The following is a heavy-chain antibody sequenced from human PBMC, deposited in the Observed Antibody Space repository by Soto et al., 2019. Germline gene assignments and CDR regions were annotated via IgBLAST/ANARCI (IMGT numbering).Heavy chain of an antibody. J-gene: IGHJ4*02. CDR2: IYYSGST. V-gene: IGHV4-59*01. Sequence: SETLSLTCTVSGCSISIYYWSWIRQPPGKGLEWIGYIYYSGSTNYNPSLKSRVTISVDTSKNQFSLKLSSVTAADTAVYYCARGPPTYNWGQGTLVTVSS. D-gene: IGHD1-1*01. CDR3: ARGPPTYN. CDR1: GCSISIYY.